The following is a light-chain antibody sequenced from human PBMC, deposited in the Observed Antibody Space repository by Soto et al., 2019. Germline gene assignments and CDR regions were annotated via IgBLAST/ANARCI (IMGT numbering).Light chain of an antibody. CDR1: QSISNN. Sequence: EIVMTQSPATLSVSPGERATLSCRAGQSISNNVAWYQQKPGQAPRLLISAASTRATGIPARFSGSGSGTEFILTICSLQSEDFAVYYCQQYHDWPPSTFGQGTKLEIK. J-gene: IGKJ2*02. CDR3: QQYHDWPPST. CDR2: AAS. V-gene: IGKV3-15*01.